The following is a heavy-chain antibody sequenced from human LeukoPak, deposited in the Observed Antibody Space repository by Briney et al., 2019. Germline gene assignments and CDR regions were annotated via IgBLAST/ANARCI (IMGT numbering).Heavy chain of an antibody. D-gene: IGHD2-2*01. CDR2: INHSGSA. J-gene: IGHJ4*02. CDR3: ARGVGYCSSTSCPDFDY. V-gene: IGHV4-34*01. Sequence: SETLSLTCAVSGGSFSGYYWTWIRQPPGKGLEWIGEINHSGSANYNPSLKSRVTISLDTSKNQFSLKLSSVTAADTAVYYCARGVGYCSSTSCPDFDYWGQGTLVTVSS. CDR1: GGSFSGYY.